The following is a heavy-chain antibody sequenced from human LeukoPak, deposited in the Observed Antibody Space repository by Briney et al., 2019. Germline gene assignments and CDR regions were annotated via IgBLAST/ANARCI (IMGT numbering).Heavy chain of an antibody. CDR1: GGTFSSYA. V-gene: IGHV1-69*05. D-gene: IGHD2-15*01. Sequence: SVKVSCKASGGTFSSYAISWVRHAPGQGLEWMGRSIPIFGTANYAQKFQGRVTITTDESTSTAYMELSSLRSEDTAVYYCARNLGYCSGGSCRIFDYWGQGTLATVPS. CDR3: ARNLGYCSGGSCRIFDY. J-gene: IGHJ4*02. CDR2: SIPIFGTA.